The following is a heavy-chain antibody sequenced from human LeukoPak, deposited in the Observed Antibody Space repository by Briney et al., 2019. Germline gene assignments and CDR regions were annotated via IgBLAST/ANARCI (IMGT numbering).Heavy chain of an antibody. CDR2: IIPIFGTA. CDR3: VRRQALRGRHRAFDP. Sequence: GASVKVSCKASGGTFSNYAISWVRQAPGQGLEWLGGIIPIFGTAKYAQKSQGRVTITTDDSTTTAYMELISLRSEDTAVYYCVRRQALRGRHRAFDPWGQGTLVTVAS. J-gene: IGHJ5*02. V-gene: IGHV1-69*05. CDR1: GGTFSNYA. D-gene: IGHD6-25*01.